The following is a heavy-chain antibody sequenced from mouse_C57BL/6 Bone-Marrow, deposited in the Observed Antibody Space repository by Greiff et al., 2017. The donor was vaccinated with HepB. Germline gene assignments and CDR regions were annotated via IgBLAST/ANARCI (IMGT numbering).Heavy chain of an antibody. V-gene: IGHV1-4*01. CDR1: GYTFTSYT. Sequence: QVHVKQSGAELARPGASVKMSCKASGYTFTSYTMHWVKQRPGQGLEWIGYINPSSGYTKYNQKFKDKATLTADKSSSTAYMQLSSLTSEDSAVYYCARRSDGYYPFAYWGQGTLVTVSA. CDR2: INPSSGYT. CDR3: ARRSDGYYPFAY. D-gene: IGHD2-3*01. J-gene: IGHJ3*01.